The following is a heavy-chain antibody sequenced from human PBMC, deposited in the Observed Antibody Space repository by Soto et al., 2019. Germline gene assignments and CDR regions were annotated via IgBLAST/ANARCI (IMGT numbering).Heavy chain of an antibody. V-gene: IGHV4-4*02. Sequence: SETLSLTCAVSSGSIISSNWWSWVRQPPGKGLEWIGEIYHSGSTNYNPSLKSRVTISVDKSKNQFSLKLSSVTAADTAVYYCARKFGELFPFDYWGQGTLVTVSS. CDR3: ARKFGELFPFDY. D-gene: IGHD3-10*01. J-gene: IGHJ4*02. CDR1: SGSIISSNW. CDR2: IYHSGST.